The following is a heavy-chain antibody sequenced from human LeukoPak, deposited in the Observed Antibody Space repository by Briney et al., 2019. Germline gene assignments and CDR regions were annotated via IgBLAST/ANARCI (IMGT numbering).Heavy chain of an antibody. Sequence: GESLKTSCKGSGYSFTSYWIGWVRQMPGKGLEWMGIIYPGDSDTRYSPSFQGQVTISADKSISTAYLQWSSLKASDAAMYYCAGLPSRFDSLVPAASGGWFDPWGQGTLVTVSS. J-gene: IGHJ5*02. D-gene: IGHD2-2*01. CDR2: IYPGDSDT. CDR1: GYSFTSYW. CDR3: AGLPSRFDSLVPAASGGWFDP. V-gene: IGHV5-51*01.